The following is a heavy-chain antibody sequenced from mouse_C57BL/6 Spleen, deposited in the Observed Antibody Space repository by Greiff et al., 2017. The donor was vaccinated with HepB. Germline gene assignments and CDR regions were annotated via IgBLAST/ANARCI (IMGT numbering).Heavy chain of an antibody. J-gene: IGHJ2*01. CDR2: IRNKANGYTT. D-gene: IGHD3-3*01. CDR1: GFTFTDYY. CDR3: ARSRDRYFDY. V-gene: IGHV7-3*01. Sequence: EVQVVESGGGLVQPGGSLSLSCAASGFTFTDYYMSWVRQPPGKALEWLGFIRNKANGYTTEYSASVKGRFTISRDNSQSILYLQMNALRAEDSATYYCARSRDRYFDYWGQGTTLTVSS.